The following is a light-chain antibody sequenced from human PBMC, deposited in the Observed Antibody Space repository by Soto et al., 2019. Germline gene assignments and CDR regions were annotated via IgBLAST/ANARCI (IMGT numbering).Light chain of an antibody. V-gene: IGKV4-1*01. CDR1: QSVLYSSNNKNY. CDR2: WAS. J-gene: IGKJ1*01. Sequence: DIVMTQSPDSLAVSLGERATINCKSSQSVLYSSNNKNYLAWYQQKPGQPPKLLIYWASTRESGVPDRFSGSGSGTDFALTITYLQPEDFATYYCQQANSFPWTFGQGTKVDIK. CDR3: QQANSFPWT.